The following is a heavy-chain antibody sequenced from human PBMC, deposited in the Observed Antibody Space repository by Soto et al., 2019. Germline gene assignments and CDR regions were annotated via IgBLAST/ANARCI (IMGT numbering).Heavy chain of an antibody. CDR1: GGSISSSSYY. J-gene: IGHJ5*02. V-gene: IGHV4-39*02. CDR2: IYYSGST. Sequence: SETLSLTCTVSGGSISSSSYYWGWIRQPPGKGLEWIGSIYYSGSTYYNPSLKSRVTISVDTSKNQFSLKLSSVTAADTAVYYCARDYPYDFWSGYSNWFDPWGQGTLVTVSS. CDR3: ARDYPYDFWSGYSNWFDP. D-gene: IGHD3-3*01.